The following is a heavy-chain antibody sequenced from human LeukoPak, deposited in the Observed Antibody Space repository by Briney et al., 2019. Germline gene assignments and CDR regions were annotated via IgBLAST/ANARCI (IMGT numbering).Heavy chain of an antibody. D-gene: IGHD1-26*01. CDR3: ARDRSGSYGGSFDY. CDR2: INSNGRNT. CDR1: GFTFSTYS. Sequence: GGSLRLSCAASGFTFSTYSMHWVRQAPGKGLVWVSHINSNGRNTNYADSVKGRFTISRDNAKNTLYLQMNSLRAEDTAVYYCARDRSGSYGGSFDYWGQGTLVTVSS. V-gene: IGHV3-74*01. J-gene: IGHJ4*02.